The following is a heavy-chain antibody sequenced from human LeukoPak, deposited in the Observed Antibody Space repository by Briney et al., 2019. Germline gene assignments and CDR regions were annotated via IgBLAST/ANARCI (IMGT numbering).Heavy chain of an antibody. CDR1: GFTVSSNY. V-gene: IGHV3-66*01. J-gene: IGHJ4*02. CDR3: ARTLGMNYYGSGSYRDY. CDR2: IYSGGST. Sequence: PGGSLRLSCAASGFTVSSNYMSWVRQAPGKGLEWVSVIYSGGSTYYADSVKGRFTISRDNSKNTLYLQMNSLRAEDTAVYYCARTLGMNYYGSGSYRDYWGQGTLVTVSS. D-gene: IGHD3-10*01.